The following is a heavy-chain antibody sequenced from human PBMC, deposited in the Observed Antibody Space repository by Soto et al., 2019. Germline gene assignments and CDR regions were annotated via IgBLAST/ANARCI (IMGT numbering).Heavy chain of an antibody. V-gene: IGHV4-59*08. J-gene: IGHJ5*02. CDR1: GGSISSYY. CDR2: IYYSGST. Sequence: SETLSLTCTVSGGSISSYYWSWIRQPPGKGLEWIGYIYYSGSTNYNPSLKSRVTISVDTSKNQFSLKLSSVTAADTAVYYCARAKAPLYSSSWYWFDPWGQGTLVTVSP. CDR3: ARAKAPLYSSSWYWFDP. D-gene: IGHD6-13*01.